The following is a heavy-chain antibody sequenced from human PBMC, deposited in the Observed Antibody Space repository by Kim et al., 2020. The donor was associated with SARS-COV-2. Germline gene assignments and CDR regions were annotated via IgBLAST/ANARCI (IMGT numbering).Heavy chain of an antibody. J-gene: IGHJ6*02. CDR1: GYSFTSYW. D-gene: IGHD3-22*01. CDR3: ATSSGYVAYYYGMDV. Sequence: GESLKISCKGSGYSFTSYWNGWVRQMPGKGLEWMGIIYPGDSDTRYSPSFQGQVTISADKSISTAYLQWSSLKASDTAMYYCATSSGYVAYYYGMDVWGQGTTVTVSS. V-gene: IGHV5-51*01. CDR2: IYPGDSDT.